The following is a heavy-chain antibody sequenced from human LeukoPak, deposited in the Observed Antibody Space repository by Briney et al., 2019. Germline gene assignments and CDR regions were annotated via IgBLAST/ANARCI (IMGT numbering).Heavy chain of an antibody. J-gene: IGHJ4*02. CDR2: INPNSGGT. Sequence: ASVKVSCKASGYTFTGYYMHWVRQAPGQGLEWMGRINPNSGGTNYAQKFQGRVTMTRDTSTSTVYMELSSLRSEDTAVYYCARDRRAYYYDSSGYYYAGYWGQGTLVTVSS. V-gene: IGHV1-2*06. CDR3: ARDRRAYYYDSSGYYYAGY. D-gene: IGHD3-22*01. CDR1: GYTFTGYY.